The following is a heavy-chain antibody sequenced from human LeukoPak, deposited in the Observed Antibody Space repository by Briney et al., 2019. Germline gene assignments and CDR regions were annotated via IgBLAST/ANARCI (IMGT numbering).Heavy chain of an antibody. D-gene: IGHD3-10*01. J-gene: IGHJ4*02. CDR2: IYSGGST. CDR3: ARTRGGYYYGSGSLDYFDY. CDR1: GFTVSSNY. Sequence: PGGSLRLSCAASGFTVSSNYMSWVRQAPGKGLEWVSVIYSGGSTYYADSVKGRFTISRDNSKNTLYLQMNSLRAEDTAVYYCARTRGGYYYGSGSLDYFDYWGQGTLVTVSS. V-gene: IGHV3-66*01.